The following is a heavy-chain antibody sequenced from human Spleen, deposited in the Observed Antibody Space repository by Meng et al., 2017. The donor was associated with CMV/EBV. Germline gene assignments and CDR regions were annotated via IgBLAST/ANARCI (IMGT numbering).Heavy chain of an antibody. CDR2: ISYDGSNK. CDR1: GFTFSSYA. J-gene: IGHJ4*02. Sequence: CAASGFTFSSYAMHWVRQAPGKGLEWVAVISYDGSNKYYADSVKGRFTISRDNSKNTLYLQMNSLRAEDTAVYYCARDGLGRGYYFDYWGQGTLVTVSS. D-gene: IGHD7-27*01. V-gene: IGHV3-30-3*01. CDR3: ARDGLGRGYYFDY.